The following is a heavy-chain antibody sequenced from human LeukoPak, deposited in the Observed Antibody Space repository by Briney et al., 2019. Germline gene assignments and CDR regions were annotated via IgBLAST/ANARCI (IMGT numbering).Heavy chain of an antibody. V-gene: IGHV4-59*13. D-gene: IGHD5-18*01. Sequence: PSDTLSLTFTVSGGSISSYYWSWIRQPPGKGLEWIGYIYYSGSTNYNPCLKSRVTISVETSKNHFSLKLRSVTAADTAVYHCARGGGYSYGYPYYCDFWGGGPVDTVSS. CDR3: ARGGGYSYGYPYYCDF. J-gene: IGHJ4*02. CDR2: IYYSGST. CDR1: GGSISSYY.